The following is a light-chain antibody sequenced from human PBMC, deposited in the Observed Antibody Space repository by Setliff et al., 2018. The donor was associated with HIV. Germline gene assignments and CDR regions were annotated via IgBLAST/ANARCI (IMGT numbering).Light chain of an antibody. CDR3: CSNTGSNTYV. Sequence: QSALAQPASVSGSPGQSITISCTGTSSDIGRYNLVSWYQQYPGKAPKLMIYQATKRPSGVSNRFSGSKSGNTASLTISGLRAEDEADYYCCSNTGSNTYVFGSGTKVTV. CDR1: SSDIGRYNL. J-gene: IGLJ1*01. CDR2: QAT. V-gene: IGLV2-23*01.